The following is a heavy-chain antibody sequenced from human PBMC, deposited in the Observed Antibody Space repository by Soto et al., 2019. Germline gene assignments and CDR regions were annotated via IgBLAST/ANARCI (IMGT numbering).Heavy chain of an antibody. Sequence: PENLSLTCSVSGGSISSDYWSWIRQPPGKGLGWIGYIYYSGSTNYNPSLKSRVTISVDTSKNQFSLRLTSVTAADTTVYYCARRNVVADYDRSGYDPTRNLWVLETLVTACS. CDR2: IYYSGST. J-gene: IGHJ5*02. V-gene: IGHV4-59*01. D-gene: IGHD3-22*01. CDR3: ARRNVVADYDRSGYDPTRNL. CDR1: GGSISSDY.